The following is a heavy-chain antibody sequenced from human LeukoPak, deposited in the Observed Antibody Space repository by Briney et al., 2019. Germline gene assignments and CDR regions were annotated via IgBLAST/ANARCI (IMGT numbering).Heavy chain of an antibody. J-gene: IGHJ3*02. CDR1: GGSISSGGYY. CDR2: IYYSGST. D-gene: IGHD3-22*01. CDR3: ARDHKNYYDSSGYPPDAFDI. V-gene: IGHV4-61*08. Sequence: PSETLSLTCTVSGGSISSGGYYWSWIRQPPGKGLEWIGYIYYSGSTNYNPSLKSRVTISVDTSKNQFSLKLSSVTAADTAVYYCARDHKNYYDSSGYPPDAFDIWGQGTMVTVSS.